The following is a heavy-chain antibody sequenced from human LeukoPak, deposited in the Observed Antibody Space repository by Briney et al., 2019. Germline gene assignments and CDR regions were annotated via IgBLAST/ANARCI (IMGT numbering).Heavy chain of an antibody. D-gene: IGHD2-15*01. CDR1: GGSISGSNYY. CDR2: IHYNGQA. J-gene: IGHJ4*02. Sequence: PSETLSLTCTVSGGSISGSNYYWGWIRQAPGKGPEWIGSIHYNGQAYYNPSRASRVPTSVDTSRNQFSLKLVSVTAADTAVYYCARLSGEIIVVGAGIDSWGQGTLVLVSS. V-gene: IGHV4-39*07. CDR3: ARLSGEIIVVGAGIDS.